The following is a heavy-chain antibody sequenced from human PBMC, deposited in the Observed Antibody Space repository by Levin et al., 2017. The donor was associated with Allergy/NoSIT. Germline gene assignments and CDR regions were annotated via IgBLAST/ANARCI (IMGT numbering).Heavy chain of an antibody. Sequence: GGSLRLSCAASGFIFSSYAMHWVRQAPGKGLEWVAVISYEGSNKYYADSVKGRITISRDNSKNTLYLQMHSLRAEDTAVYYCARDCAEMATITSGIFDYLGQGTLVTVSS. J-gene: IGHJ4*02. CDR1: GFIFSSYA. CDR2: ISYEGSNK. CDR3: ARDCAEMATITSGIFDY. D-gene: IGHD5-24*01. V-gene: IGHV3-30*04.